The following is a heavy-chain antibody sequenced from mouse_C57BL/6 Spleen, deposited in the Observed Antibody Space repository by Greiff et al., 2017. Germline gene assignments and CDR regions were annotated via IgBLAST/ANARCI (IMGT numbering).Heavy chain of an antibody. Sequence: EVKVVESGEGLVKPGGSLKLSCAASGFTFSSYAMSWVRQTPEKRLEWVAYISSGGDYIYYADTVKGRFTISRDNARNTLYLQMSSLKSEDTAMYYCTRHDYYWYFDVWGTGTTVTVSS. D-gene: IGHD2-4*01. CDR1: GFTFSSYA. V-gene: IGHV5-9-1*02. CDR3: TRHDYYWYFDV. CDR2: ISSGGDYI. J-gene: IGHJ1*03.